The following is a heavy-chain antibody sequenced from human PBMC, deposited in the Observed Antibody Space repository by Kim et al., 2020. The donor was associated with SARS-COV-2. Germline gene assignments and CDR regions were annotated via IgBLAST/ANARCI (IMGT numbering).Heavy chain of an antibody. CDR2: YYSGST. Sequence: YYSGSTYHNPSRKSRVTISVDTAKNQFSLKLSSVTAADTAVYYCARGSRGWGQGTLVTVSS. V-gene: IGHV4-31*02. CDR3: ARGSRG. D-gene: IGHD3-10*01. J-gene: IGHJ4*02.